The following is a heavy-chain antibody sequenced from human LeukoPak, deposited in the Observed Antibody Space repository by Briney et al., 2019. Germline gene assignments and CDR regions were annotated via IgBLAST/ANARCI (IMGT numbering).Heavy chain of an antibody. D-gene: IGHD5-12*01. CDR1: GFTFSSYW. J-gene: IGHJ4*02. V-gene: IGHV3-7*04. CDR2: IKQDGSEK. Sequence: GGSLRLSCAASGFTFSSYWMSWVRQAPGKGLEWVANIKQDGSEKYYVDSVKGRFTISRDNAKNSLYLQMNSLRAEDTAVYYCAKEAGYSGYDYPDYWGQGTLVTVSS. CDR3: AKEAGYSGYDYPDY.